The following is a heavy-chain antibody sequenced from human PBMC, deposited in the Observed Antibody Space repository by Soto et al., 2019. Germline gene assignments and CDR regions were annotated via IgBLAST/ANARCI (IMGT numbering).Heavy chain of an antibody. CDR3: ARDGFWSGDYNRKGYYYGMDV. V-gene: IGHV4-34*01. J-gene: IGHJ6*02. Sequence: SETLSLTCAVYGGSFSGYYWSWIRQPPGKGLEWIGEINHSGSTNYNPSLKSRVTISVDTSKNQFSLKLSSVTAADTAVYYCARDGFWSGDYNRKGYYYGMDVWGQGKTVNVS. D-gene: IGHD3-3*01. CDR1: GGSFSGYY. CDR2: INHSGST.